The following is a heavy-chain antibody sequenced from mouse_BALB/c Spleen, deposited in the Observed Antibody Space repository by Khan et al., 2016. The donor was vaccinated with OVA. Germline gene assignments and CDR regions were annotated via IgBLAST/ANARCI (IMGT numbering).Heavy chain of an antibody. J-gene: IGHJ4*01. CDR3: ARQDYYGYAFDY. CDR2: NSYSGAT. Sequence: EVQLQESGPGLVKPSQSLSLTCTVTGYSITSNYAWSWIRQFPGNKLECMCYNSYSGATNYNTSFKSRGTVTRDTSANRFFLLLNSVTAEDAASSYCARQDYYGYAFDYWGQGTSVTVSS. D-gene: IGHD1-1*01. V-gene: IGHV3-2*02. CDR1: GYSITSNYA.